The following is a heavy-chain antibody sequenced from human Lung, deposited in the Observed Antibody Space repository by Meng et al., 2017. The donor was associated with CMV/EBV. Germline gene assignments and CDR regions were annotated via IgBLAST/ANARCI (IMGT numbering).Heavy chain of an antibody. CDR2: INPDGSEK. CDR1: GFTFSTNW. J-gene: IGHJ5*02. Sequence: GESLKIYCAASGFTFSTNWMDWVRQTPGKGLEWVANINPDGSEKYYVGSVEGRFTISRDNGKNLLSLEMISLRAEDTGVYYCSRTLDHWGQGTLVTVSS. CDR3: SRTLDH. V-gene: IGHV3-7*01.